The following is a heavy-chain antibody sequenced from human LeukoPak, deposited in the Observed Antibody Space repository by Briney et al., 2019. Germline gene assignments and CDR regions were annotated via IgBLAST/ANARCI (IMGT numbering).Heavy chain of an antibody. V-gene: IGHV3-23*01. CDR3: AKDYSGTYYLSEY. D-gene: IGHD1-26*01. CDR1: GFTFSSYV. J-gene: IGHJ4*02. Sequence: GGSLRLSCAASGFTFSSYVMSWVRQAPGKGLEWVSSISSSGGGTYYADSVRGRFTISRDNSKNTLYLQVNSLRAEGTAVYYCAKDYSGTYYLSEYWGEGSLVTVSS. CDR2: ISSSGGGT.